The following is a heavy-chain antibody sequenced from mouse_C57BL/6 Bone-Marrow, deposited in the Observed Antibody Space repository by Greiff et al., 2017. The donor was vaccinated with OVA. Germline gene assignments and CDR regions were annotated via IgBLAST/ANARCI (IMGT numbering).Heavy chain of an antibody. CDR2: INPYNGDT. CDR1: GYSFTGYF. V-gene: IGHV1-20*01. Sequence: VQLQQSGPELVKPGDSVKISCKASGYSFTGYFMNWVMQSHGKSLEWIGRINPYNGDTFYNQKFKGKATLTVAKSSSTAHLELRSLTTEDSAVYYCARRGMGYSYYCDYWGQGTTLTVSS. CDR3: ARRGMGYSYYCDY. D-gene: IGHD2-3*01. J-gene: IGHJ2*01.